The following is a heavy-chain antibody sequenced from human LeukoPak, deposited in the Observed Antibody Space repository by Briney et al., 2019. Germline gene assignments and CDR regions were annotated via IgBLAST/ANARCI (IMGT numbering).Heavy chain of an antibody. D-gene: IGHD5-24*01. J-gene: IGHJ4*02. CDR3: ARVEMVIISSGPKDDY. V-gene: IGHV1-2*02. CDR1: GYTFTGYY. CDR2: INPNSGGT. Sequence: GASVKVSCKASGYTFTGYYIHWVRQAPGPGLEWMGWINPNSGGTKYAQKFQGRVTMTRDTSISTAYMELSGLRSDDTAVYYCARVEMVIISSGPKDDYWGQGTLVTVSS.